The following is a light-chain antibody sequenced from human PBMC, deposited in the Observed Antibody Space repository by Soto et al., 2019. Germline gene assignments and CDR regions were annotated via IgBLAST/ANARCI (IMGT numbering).Light chain of an antibody. CDR3: LLYYSGAYV. CDR2: STN. J-gene: IGLJ1*01. V-gene: IGLV7-43*01. Sequence: QAVVTQEPSLTVSPGGTVTLTCASNTGAVTSGYYANWFQQKPGQAPRSLIYSTNNKHSWTSARFSASLLGGKAALTLSGVKPEDEADYYCLLYYSGAYVFGTGTKVTVL. CDR1: TGAVTSGYY.